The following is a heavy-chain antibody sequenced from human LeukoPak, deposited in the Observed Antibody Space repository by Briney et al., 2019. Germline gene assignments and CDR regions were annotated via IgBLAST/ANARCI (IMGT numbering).Heavy chain of an antibody. Sequence: PGGSLRLSCAASGFTFTSYSMNWVRQAPGKGLEWVSSISSSSSYIYYADSVKGRFTISRDNAKNSLYLQMNSLRAEDTAVYYCARGITTTFDPWGQGTLVTVSS. V-gene: IGHV3-21*01. D-gene: IGHD3-22*01. CDR2: ISSSSSYI. CDR1: GFTFTSYS. J-gene: IGHJ5*02. CDR3: ARGITTTFDP.